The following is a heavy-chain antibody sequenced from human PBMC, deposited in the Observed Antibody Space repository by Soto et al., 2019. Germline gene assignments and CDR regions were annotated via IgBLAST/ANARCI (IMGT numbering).Heavy chain of an antibody. J-gene: IGHJ4*02. CDR2: ISDNSSVI. V-gene: IGHV3-48*02. Sequence: GGSLRLSCAASGFTFSTYSINWVRQAPGKGLEWISYISDNSSVIYYADAVKGRFTLSRDNAKNSLYLQMNSLRDEDTAVYYCARDRDAYCSKGICSGPYFDYWGQGTLVTVSS. CDR3: ARDRDAYCSKGICSGPYFDY. CDR1: GFTFSTYS. D-gene: IGHD2-8*01.